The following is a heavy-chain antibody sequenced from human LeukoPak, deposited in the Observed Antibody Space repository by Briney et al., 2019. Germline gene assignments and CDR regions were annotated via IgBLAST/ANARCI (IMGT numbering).Heavy chain of an antibody. CDR3: AREIMVQGVLWFDP. J-gene: IGHJ5*02. Sequence: GGSLRLSCAASGFTFSDYYMSWIRQAPGKGLEWDSYISSSGSTIYYAGSVKGRFTISRDNAKNSLYLQMNSLRAEDTAVYYCAREIMVQGVLWFDPWGQGTLVTVSS. CDR1: GFTFSDYY. D-gene: IGHD3-10*01. CDR2: ISSSGSTI. V-gene: IGHV3-11*01.